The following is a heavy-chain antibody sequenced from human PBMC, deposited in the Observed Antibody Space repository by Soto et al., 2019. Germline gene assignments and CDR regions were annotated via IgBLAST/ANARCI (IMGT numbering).Heavy chain of an antibody. CDR3: ARGRFYYGSGSSIVYYYYYMDV. J-gene: IGHJ6*03. CDR1: GGSLSGYY. V-gene: IGHV4-34*01. D-gene: IGHD3-10*01. Sequence: SETLSLTCAVYGGSLSGYYWSWIRQPPGKGLEWIGEINHSGSTNYNPSLKSRVTISVDTSKNQFSLKLSSVTAADTTVYYCARGRFYYGSGSSIVYYYYYMDVWGKGTTVTVSS. CDR2: INHSGST.